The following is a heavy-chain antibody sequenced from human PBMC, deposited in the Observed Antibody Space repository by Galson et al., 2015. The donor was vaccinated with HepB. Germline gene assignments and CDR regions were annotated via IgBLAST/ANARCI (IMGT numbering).Heavy chain of an antibody. CDR3: VKEETSAFSVNPYDV. V-gene: IGHV3-43*01. J-gene: IGHJ3*01. CDR1: GFPFDDYT. CDR2: TSWDGDTA. Sequence: SLRLSCAASGFPFDDYTMHWVRQFPGKGLEWVALTSWDGDTADYSDSVKGRFSISRDNNKKSLYLQMSSLKTEDTALYFCVKEETSAFSVNPYDVWGQGTMVTVSS. D-gene: IGHD1-26*01.